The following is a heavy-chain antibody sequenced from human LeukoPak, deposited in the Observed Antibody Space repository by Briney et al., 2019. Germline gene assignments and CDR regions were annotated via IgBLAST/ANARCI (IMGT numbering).Heavy chain of an antibody. J-gene: IGHJ4*02. CDR1: GFTFSFYS. V-gene: IGHV3-21*01. D-gene: IGHD6-19*01. Sequence: GVSLRLSCAASGFTFSFYSMNWVRQAPGKGLEWVSSISHSSNYIFYADSVKGRFTISRDNAKNSLYLQMNSLRAEDTAVYYCARALDSSGYVSGYWGQGTLVTVSS. CDR2: ISHSSNYI. CDR3: ARALDSSGYVSGY.